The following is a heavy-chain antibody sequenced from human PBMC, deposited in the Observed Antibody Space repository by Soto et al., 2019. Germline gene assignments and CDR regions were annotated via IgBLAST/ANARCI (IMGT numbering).Heavy chain of an antibody. CDR2: IYYSGSP. Sequence: PSETLSLTCTVSGGSISSGDYYWSWIRQPPGQGLEWIEYIYYSGSPYHNPPLKSRVTISVDTSKNQFSLKLSSVTAADTAVYYCAREDSGYRIDYWGQGTLVTVSS. CDR1: GGSISSGDYY. V-gene: IGHV4-30-4*01. J-gene: IGHJ4*02. CDR3: AREDSGYRIDY. D-gene: IGHD5-12*01.